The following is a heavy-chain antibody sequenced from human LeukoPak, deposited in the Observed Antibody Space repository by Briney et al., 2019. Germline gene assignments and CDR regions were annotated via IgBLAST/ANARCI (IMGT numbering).Heavy chain of an antibody. J-gene: IGHJ4*02. D-gene: IGHD4-17*01. CDR3: ARESYGFGPFDY. Sequence: PSETLSLTCTVSGGSMSNYYWNWIRQPPGKGLEWIGYMFYTGSGKYNPSLESRVTISVATSQNQFSLRLSSVTAADTAVYYCARESYGFGPFDYWGQGTLVTVSS. V-gene: IGHV4-59*01. CDR2: MFYTGSG. CDR1: GGSMSNYY.